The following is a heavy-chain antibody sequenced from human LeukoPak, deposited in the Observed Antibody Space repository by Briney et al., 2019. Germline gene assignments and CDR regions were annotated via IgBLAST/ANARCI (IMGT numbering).Heavy chain of an antibody. D-gene: IGHD2-2*01. CDR1: GGSFSGYY. CDR3: ARRMGKYCSSTSCYVGYYYYYYGMDV. J-gene: IGHJ6*02. CDR2: INHSGST. Sequence: SDTLSLTCAVYGGSFSGYYWSWIRQPPGKGLEWIGEINHSGSTNYKPSLKSRVTISVDTSKNQFSLKLSSVTAADTAVYYCARRMGKYCSSTSCYVGYYYYYYGMDVWGQGTTVTVSS. V-gene: IGHV4-34*01.